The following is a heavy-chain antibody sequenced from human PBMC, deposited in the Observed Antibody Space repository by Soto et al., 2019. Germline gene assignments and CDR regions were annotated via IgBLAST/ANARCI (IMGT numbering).Heavy chain of an antibody. Sequence: EGSLRLSCAASGLTLSGSVIYWDRQPPGKGLEWVGRIRSRSNGYATAYAASVRGRFTISRDDSKNTAYLQMNSLKTEDTAVYYSSSTEIYTFDLDYW. J-gene: IGHJ4*01. V-gene: IGHV3-73*01. CDR3: SSTEIYTFDLDY. CDR2: IRSRSNGYAT. D-gene: IGHD3-16*01. CDR1: GLTLSGSV.